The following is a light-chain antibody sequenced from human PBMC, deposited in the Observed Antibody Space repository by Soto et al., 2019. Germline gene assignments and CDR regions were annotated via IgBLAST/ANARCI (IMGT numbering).Light chain of an antibody. J-gene: IGLJ1*01. CDR3: SSYTSSNTLYV. CDR1: SSDVGGYSY. V-gene: IGLV2-14*01. CDR2: EVS. Sequence: QSVLTQPASVSGSPGQSITISCTGTSSDVGGYSYVSRYQQHPGKAPKLMIYEVSNRPSGVSNRFSGSKSGNTASLTISGRQAEDEADYYCSSYTSSNTLYVFGTGTKLTVL.